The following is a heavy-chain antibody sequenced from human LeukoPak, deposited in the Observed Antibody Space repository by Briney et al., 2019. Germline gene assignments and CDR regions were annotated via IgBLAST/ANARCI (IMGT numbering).Heavy chain of an antibody. V-gene: IGHV4-34*01. CDR3: ARVPHYYFGYGYFDS. Sequence: SETLSLTCAVYGGSFSGYYWSWIRQPPGKGLEWIGEIYQSGTTNYNESLTSRVSISVDTSKKQFSLTLTSMTAADTAVYYCARVPHYYFGYGYFDSWGQGTLVTVSS. J-gene: IGHJ4*02. CDR1: GGSFSGYY. D-gene: IGHD3-10*01. CDR2: IYQSGTT.